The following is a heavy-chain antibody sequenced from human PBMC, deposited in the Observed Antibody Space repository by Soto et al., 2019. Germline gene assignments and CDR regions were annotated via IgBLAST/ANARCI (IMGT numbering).Heavy chain of an antibody. CDR1: GFTFSSYA. CDR3: ANEPATEGGYPLSY. D-gene: IGHD1-26*01. V-gene: IGHV3-23*01. Sequence: GGSLRLSCAASGFTFSSYAMSWVRQAPGKGLERVSAISGSGGITYYADSVKGRFTISRDNAKDTLYLQMTSLRAEDTAVYSCANEPATEGGYPLSYLGQGTLVTVSS. J-gene: IGHJ4*02. CDR2: ISGSGGIT.